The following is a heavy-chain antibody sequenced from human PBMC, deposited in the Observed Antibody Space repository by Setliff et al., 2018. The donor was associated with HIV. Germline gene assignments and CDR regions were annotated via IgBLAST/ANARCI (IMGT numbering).Heavy chain of an antibody. CDR2: IETTGTV. Sequence: PSETLSLTCNLSGDSIRSQFWTWIRQTPGKGLEWIASIETTGTVNYSPSLKSRVSISLDPSRSQFSLTLRSVTAADTAVYYCARQKTVTTYFDYWGQGTLVTVSS. CDR1: GDSIRSQF. CDR3: ARQKTVTTYFDY. D-gene: IGHD4-17*01. J-gene: IGHJ4*02. V-gene: IGHV4-4*08.